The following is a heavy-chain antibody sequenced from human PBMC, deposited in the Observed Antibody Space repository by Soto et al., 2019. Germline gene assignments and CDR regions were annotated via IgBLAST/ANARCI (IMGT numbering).Heavy chain of an antibody. J-gene: IGHJ6*02. CDR1: GYTFINYY. V-gene: IGHV1-46*01. CDR3: AREKASTSLLTHYYYAMDV. CDR2: INPSGGRT. Sequence: SVKGSCKSSGYTFINYYVHWGRQAPVQGLEWMGMINPSGGRTTYPQKFQGRVTMTRDTSTSTVYVELSSLRSDDTAVFYCAREKASTSLLTHYYYAMDVWGQGTTVTVSS.